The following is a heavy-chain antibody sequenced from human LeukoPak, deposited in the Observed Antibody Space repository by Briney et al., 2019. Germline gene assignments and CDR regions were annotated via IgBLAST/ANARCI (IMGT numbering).Heavy chain of an antibody. D-gene: IGHD4/OR15-4a*01. V-gene: IGHV3-7*01. Sequence: GGSLRLSCAASGFTCSSYWMSWVHQAPGKRLEWVANIKQDGSEKYYVDSVKGRFTISRDNAKNSLYLQMNSLRAEDTAVYYCARLTTIAGLSFDYWGQGTLVTVSS. J-gene: IGHJ4*02. CDR3: ARLTTIAGLSFDY. CDR2: IKQDGSEK. CDR1: GFTCSSYW.